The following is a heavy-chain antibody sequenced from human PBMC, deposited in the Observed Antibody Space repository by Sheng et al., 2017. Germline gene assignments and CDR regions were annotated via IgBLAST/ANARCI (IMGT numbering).Heavy chain of an antibody. J-gene: IGHJ4*02. CDR1: GFTFDDYA. CDR3: AKGSYSGSYGGVYFDY. Sequence: EVQLVESGGGLVQPGRSLRLSCAASGFTFDDYAMHWVRQAPGKGLEWVSGISWNSGSIGYADSVKGRFTISRDNAKNSLYLQMNSLRAEDMALYYCAKGSYSGSYGGVYFDYWGQGTLVTVSS. V-gene: IGHV3-9*03. CDR2: ISWNSGSI. D-gene: IGHD1-26*01.